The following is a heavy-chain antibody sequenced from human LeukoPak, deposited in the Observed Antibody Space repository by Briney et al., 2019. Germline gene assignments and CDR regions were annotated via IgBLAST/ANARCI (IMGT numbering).Heavy chain of an antibody. CDR1: GFTFSNAW. Sequence: GGSLRLSCAASGFTFSNAWMSWVCQAPGKGLEWVGRIKSKTDGGTTDYAAPVKGRFTISRDDSKNTLYLQMNSLKTEDTAVYYCTTDTYCGGDCLWGQGTLVTVSS. CDR2: IKSKTDGGTT. J-gene: IGHJ4*02. CDR3: TTDTYCGGDCL. D-gene: IGHD2-21*02. V-gene: IGHV3-15*01.